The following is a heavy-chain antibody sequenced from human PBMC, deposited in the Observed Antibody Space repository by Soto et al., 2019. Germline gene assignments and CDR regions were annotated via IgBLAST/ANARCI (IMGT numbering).Heavy chain of an antibody. Sequence: PSETLSLTCAVYGGSFSGYYWSWIRQPPGKGLEWIGEINHSGSTNYNPSLKSRVTISVDTSKNQFSLKLSSVTAADTAVYYCARGDHNWNGRYYFDYWGQGTLVTVSS. CDR2: INHSGST. V-gene: IGHV4-34*01. CDR1: GGSFSGYY. CDR3: ARGDHNWNGRYYFDY. D-gene: IGHD1-20*01. J-gene: IGHJ4*02.